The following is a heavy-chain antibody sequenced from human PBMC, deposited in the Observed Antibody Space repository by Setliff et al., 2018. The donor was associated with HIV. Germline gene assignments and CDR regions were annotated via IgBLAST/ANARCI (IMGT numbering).Heavy chain of an antibody. J-gene: IGHJ3*02. V-gene: IGHV4-4*08. CDR1: GGSMNENH. CDR3: ARTGYAFDI. CDR2: IHTSGST. Sequence: PSETLSLTCTVSGGSMNENHWSWLRQSPGKGLEWIAYIHTSGSTYFNPSFISRVTISIDSSKNQFSLKLMSLTAADTAVYYCARTGYAFDIWGRGTMVT.